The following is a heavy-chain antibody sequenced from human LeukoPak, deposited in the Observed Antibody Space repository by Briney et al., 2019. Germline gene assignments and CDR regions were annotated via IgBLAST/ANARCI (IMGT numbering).Heavy chain of an antibody. V-gene: IGHV4-39*01. D-gene: IGHD2-2*01. CDR2: IYYSGST. CDR1: GGSISSSSYY. Sequence: PSETLSLTCTVSGGSISSSSYYWGWIRQPPGKGLEWIGSIYYSGSTYYNPSLKSRVTISVDTSKNQFSLKLSSVTAADTAVYYCARLGVVVVPAAIAYWGQGTLVTVSS. J-gene: IGHJ4*02. CDR3: ARLGVVVVPAAIAY.